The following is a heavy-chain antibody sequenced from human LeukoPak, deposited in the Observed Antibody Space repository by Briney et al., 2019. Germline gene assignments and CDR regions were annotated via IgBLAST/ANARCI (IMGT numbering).Heavy chain of an antibody. D-gene: IGHD2-15*01. CDR2: ISAYNGNT. V-gene: IGHV1-18*01. J-gene: IGHJ4*02. CDR3: ARGNPYCSGGSCYNY. CDR1: GYTFTSYG. Sequence: ASVKVSCKASGYTFTSYGISWVRQAPGQGLEWMGWISAYNGNTNYAQKLQGRVTMTTDTSTSTVYMELSSLRSEDTAVYYCARGNPYCSGGSCYNYWGQGTLVTVSS.